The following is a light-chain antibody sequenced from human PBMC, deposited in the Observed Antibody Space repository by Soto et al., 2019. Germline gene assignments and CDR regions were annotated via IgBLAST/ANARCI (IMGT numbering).Light chain of an antibody. CDR3: QQYNNWPPIT. CDR1: QSVSSN. CDR2: GAS. Sequence: DILLTQFPATLSVSPGERAPLSCRASQSVSSNLAWYQQKPGQAPRLLIYGASTRATGIPARFSGSGSGTEFTLTISSLQSEDFAVYYCQQYNNWPPITFGQGTRLEIK. J-gene: IGKJ5*01. V-gene: IGKV3-15*01.